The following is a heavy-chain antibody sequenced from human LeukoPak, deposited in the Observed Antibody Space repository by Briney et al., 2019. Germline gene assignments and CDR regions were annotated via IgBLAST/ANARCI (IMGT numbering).Heavy chain of an antibody. J-gene: IGHJ4*02. CDR3: AKDQATTAMALDY. V-gene: IGHV3-30*18. CDR1: GFTSSSYD. CDR2: ISFDGSNK. D-gene: IGHD5-18*01. Sequence: GRSLRLSCAASGFTSSSYDMHWVRQAPGKGLEWVAVISFDGSNKYYADSVKGRFTISRDNSKNTLYLQMNSLRAEDTAVYYCAKDQATTAMALDYWGQGTLVTVSS.